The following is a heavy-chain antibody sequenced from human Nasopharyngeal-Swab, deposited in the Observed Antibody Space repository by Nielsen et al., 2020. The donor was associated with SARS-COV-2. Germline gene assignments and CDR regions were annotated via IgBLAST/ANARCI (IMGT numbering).Heavy chain of an antibody. CDR2: VYYSGSP. V-gene: IGHV4-59*13. D-gene: IGHD6-13*01. J-gene: IGHJ4*02. CDR3: ARGLAAAWYGIYYFDY. Sequence: SETLSLTCPISGGSISSYYWSWIRQPPGKGLEWIGYVYYSGSPSYNPSLKSRVTISVDTSKNQFSLKLTSVTAADTAVYYCARGLAAAWYGIYYFDYWGQGTLVTVSS. CDR1: GGSISSYY.